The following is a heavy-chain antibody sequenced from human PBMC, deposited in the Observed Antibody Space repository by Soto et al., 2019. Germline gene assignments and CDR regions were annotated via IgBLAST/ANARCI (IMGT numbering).Heavy chain of an antibody. V-gene: IGHV4-30-2*01. CDR2: IYHSGST. CDR1: GGSISSGGYS. CDR3: ARAGYYGSGEGHYYYGMDV. Sequence: SETLSLTCAVSGGSISSGGYSWSWIRQPPGKGLEWIGYIYHSGSTYYNPSLKSRVTISVDTSKNQFSLKLSSVTAADTAVYYCARAGYYGSGEGHYYYGMDVWGQGTTVTVSS. J-gene: IGHJ6*02. D-gene: IGHD3-10*01.